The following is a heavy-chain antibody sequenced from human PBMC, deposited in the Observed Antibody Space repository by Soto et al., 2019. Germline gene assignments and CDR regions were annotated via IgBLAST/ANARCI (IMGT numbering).Heavy chain of an antibody. CDR3: ARGSGSSGDWYFDL. V-gene: IGHV3-23*01. CDR1: GFTFSSYA. CDR2: ISGSGGST. J-gene: IGHJ2*01. D-gene: IGHD3-10*01. Sequence: EVQLLESGGGLVQPGGSLRLSCAASGFTFSSYAMSWVRQAPGKGLEWVSAISGSGGSTYYADSVKGRFTISRDNSKNSLYLQMNSLRAEDTAVYYCARGSGSSGDWYFDLWGRGILVTVSS.